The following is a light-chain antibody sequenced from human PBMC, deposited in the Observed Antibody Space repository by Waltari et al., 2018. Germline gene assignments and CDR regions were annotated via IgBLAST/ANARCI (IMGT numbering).Light chain of an antibody. CDR1: SPHLGSHY. Sequence: QSVLTQPPSASGTPGPRVPISCSGSSPHLGSHYVYWYQKLPGAAPKLLIYTNNRRPTGVPDRFSGSKSGTSASLAITGLRSEDEADYYCAAWDDSLRVVFGGGTKLTVL. J-gene: IGLJ2*01. CDR2: TNN. V-gene: IGLV1-47*01. CDR3: AAWDDSLRVV.